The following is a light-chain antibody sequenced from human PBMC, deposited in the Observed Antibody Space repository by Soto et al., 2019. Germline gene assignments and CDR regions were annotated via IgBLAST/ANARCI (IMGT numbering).Light chain of an antibody. CDR3: QQYDTYFRYT. Sequence: DIQMTQSPSSLSASVGDRVTITCQASQDISNYLNWYQQKPGKAPRLLIYDASNLKTGVPSRFSGTGSGTEFTLTIGSLQPDDFANYYCQQYDTYFRYTFGQGTKVDIK. V-gene: IGKV1-33*01. CDR2: DAS. CDR1: QDISNY. J-gene: IGKJ2*01.